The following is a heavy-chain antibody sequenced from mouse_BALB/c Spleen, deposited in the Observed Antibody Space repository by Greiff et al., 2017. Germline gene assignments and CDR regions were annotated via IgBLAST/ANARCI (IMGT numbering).Heavy chain of an antibody. V-gene: IGHV1-69*02. CDR3: TRRQYYDYSEYFDV. CDR2: IYPTDSYT. CDR1: GYTFTSYW. Sequence: VQLQQPGAELVRPGASVKLSCKASGYTFTSYWINWVKQRPGQGLEWIGNIYPTDSYTNYNQNIKDKATFTVDKPSSTAYMQLSSPTSEDSAVYYCTRRQYYDYSEYFDVWGAGTTVTVSS. D-gene: IGHD1-2*01. J-gene: IGHJ1*01.